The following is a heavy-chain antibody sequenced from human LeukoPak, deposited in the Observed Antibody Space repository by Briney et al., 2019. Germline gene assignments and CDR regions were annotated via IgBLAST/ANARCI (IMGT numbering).Heavy chain of an antibody. CDR3: AREKDSGTDAFDI. CDR2: ISSSSSYI. Sequence: PGGSLRLSCAASGFTFSYYWMHWVRQAPGKGLEWVSSISSSSSYIYYADSVKGRFTISRDNAKNSLYLQMNSLRAEDTAVYYCAREKDSGTDAFDIWGQGTVVTVSS. V-gene: IGHV3-21*01. D-gene: IGHD3-10*01. CDR1: GFTFSYYW. J-gene: IGHJ3*02.